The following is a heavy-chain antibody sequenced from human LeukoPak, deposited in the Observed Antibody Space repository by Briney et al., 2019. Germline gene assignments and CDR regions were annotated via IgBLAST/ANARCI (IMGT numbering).Heavy chain of an antibody. D-gene: IGHD1-1*01. CDR1: GGSINSSSYY. J-gene: IGHJ6*02. V-gene: IGHV4-39*01. CDR3: ARKKTGATNGLDV. Sequence: SETLSLTCTVSGGSINSSSYYWGWIRQPPGGGPEWIGSISYSVSTHYHPSLKRRVSISVDTSKNQFSLNLSSVTAADTAVYYCARKKTGATNGLDVWGQGTTVTVSS. CDR2: ISYSVST.